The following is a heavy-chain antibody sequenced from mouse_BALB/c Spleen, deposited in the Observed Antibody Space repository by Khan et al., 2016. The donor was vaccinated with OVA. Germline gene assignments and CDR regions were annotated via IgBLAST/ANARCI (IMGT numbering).Heavy chain of an antibody. Sequence: VQLQESGAELAKPGASVKMSCKASGFTFINYWILWVKQRPGQGLEWIGYINPSTGYTEYNQNFQDKATLTADKSSSTAYLQLSSLTSEDSAVYYCARRDLRWDFDYWGQGTTLTVSS. D-gene: IGHD1-1*01. CDR1: GFTFINYW. V-gene: IGHV1-7*01. J-gene: IGHJ2*01. CDR2: INPSTGYT. CDR3: ARRDLRWDFDY.